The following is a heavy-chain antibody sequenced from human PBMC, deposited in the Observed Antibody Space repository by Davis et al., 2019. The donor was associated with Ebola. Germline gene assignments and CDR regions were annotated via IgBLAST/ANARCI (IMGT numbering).Heavy chain of an antibody. Sequence: SETLSLTCTVSGGSIRLTTYYWGWIRQPPGKGLEWIGSIYYSGITYYNPSLKSRVTISVDTSKNQFSLKLRSVTAADTAVYYCARQGWSGYSLRHWLDPWGRGTLVTVSS. V-gene: IGHV4-39*01. J-gene: IGHJ5*02. D-gene: IGHD3-3*01. CDR1: GGSIRLTTYY. CDR3: ARQGWSGYSLRHWLDP. CDR2: IYYSGIT.